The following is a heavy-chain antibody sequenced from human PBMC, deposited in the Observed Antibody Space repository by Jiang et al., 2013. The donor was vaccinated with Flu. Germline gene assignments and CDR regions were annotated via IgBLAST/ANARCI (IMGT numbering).Heavy chain of an antibody. CDR1: GGSISSYY. V-gene: IGHV4-59*08. J-gene: IGHJ5*02. D-gene: IGHD2-15*01. CDR2: IYYSGST. CDR3: ARHNPTYPMVVADPFDP. Sequence: LLKPSETLSLTCTVSGGSISSYYWSWIRQPPGKGLEWIGYIYYSGSTNYNPSLKSRVTISVDTSKNQFSLKLSSVTAADTAVYYCARHNPTYPMVVADPFDPWGQGTLVTVSS.